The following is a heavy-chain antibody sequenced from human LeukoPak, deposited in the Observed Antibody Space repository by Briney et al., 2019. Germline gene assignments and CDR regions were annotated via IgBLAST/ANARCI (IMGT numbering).Heavy chain of an antibody. CDR3: ARDIAYNYDSSGYSYVY. J-gene: IGHJ4*02. D-gene: IGHD3-22*01. Sequence: GGSLRLSCAASGLSVSSNFMSWVRQAPGKGLEWVSIIYSGGSTHYADSVKGRFTISRDNSKYTLYLQMSSLRAEDTAVYYCARDIAYNYDSSGYSYVYWGQGTLVTVSS. CDR2: IYSGGST. V-gene: IGHV3-53*01. CDR1: GLSVSSNF.